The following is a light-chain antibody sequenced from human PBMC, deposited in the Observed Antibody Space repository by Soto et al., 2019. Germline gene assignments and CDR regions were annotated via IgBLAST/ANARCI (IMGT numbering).Light chain of an antibody. V-gene: IGLV2-14*01. Sequence: QSVPTEPASVSGTPEQSITISCTGTSSDVDGYKYVSRYHLYPGYAPKLIIYEVTQSPPGVSNRFSGSKSGNTASVTISGLQAEDEANYFCSSQRSTSVYVFGTGTRSPS. CDR3: SSQRSTSVYV. CDR2: EVT. CDR1: SSDVDGYKY. J-gene: IGLJ1*01.